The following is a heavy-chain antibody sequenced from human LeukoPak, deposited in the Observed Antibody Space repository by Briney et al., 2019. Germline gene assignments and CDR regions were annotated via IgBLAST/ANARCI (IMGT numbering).Heavy chain of an antibody. CDR3: ARDRGYFDWLLAN. D-gene: IGHD3-9*01. CDR2: ISSSSSYI. Sequence: GGSLRLSCAASGFTFSSYAMSWVRQAPGKGLEWVSSISSSSSYIYYADSVKGRFTISRDNAKNSLYLQMNSLRAEDTAVCYCARDRGYFDWLLANWGQGTLVTVSS. V-gene: IGHV3-21*01. J-gene: IGHJ4*02. CDR1: GFTFSSYA.